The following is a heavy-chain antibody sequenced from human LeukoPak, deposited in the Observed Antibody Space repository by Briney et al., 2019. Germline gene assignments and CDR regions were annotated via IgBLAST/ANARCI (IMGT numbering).Heavy chain of an antibody. CDR3: ARRLGYCSGGSCGTGGWFDP. J-gene: IGHJ5*02. Sequence: GASVKVSCKASGYTFTDYAMHWVRQVPGQRLEWMGWITAGNGNTKYSQKFQGRVTITRDTSASTAYMELSSPRSEDTAVYYCARRLGYCSGGSCGTGGWFDPWGQGTLVTVSS. V-gene: IGHV1-3*01. D-gene: IGHD2-15*01. CDR2: ITAGNGNT. CDR1: GYTFTDYA.